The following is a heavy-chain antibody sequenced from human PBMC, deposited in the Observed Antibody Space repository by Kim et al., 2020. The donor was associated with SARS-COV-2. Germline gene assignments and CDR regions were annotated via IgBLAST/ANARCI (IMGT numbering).Heavy chain of an antibody. Sequence: ASVKVSCKASGYTFTSYAMNWVRQAPGQGLEWMGWINTNTGNPTYAQGFTGRFVFSLDTSVSTAYLQISSLKAEDTAVYYCARVLWDGSGSYYSSLDAFDIWGQGTMVTVSS. CDR1: GYTFTSYA. J-gene: IGHJ3*02. CDR3: ARVLWDGSGSYYSSLDAFDI. V-gene: IGHV7-4-1*02. CDR2: INTNTGNP. D-gene: IGHD3-10*01.